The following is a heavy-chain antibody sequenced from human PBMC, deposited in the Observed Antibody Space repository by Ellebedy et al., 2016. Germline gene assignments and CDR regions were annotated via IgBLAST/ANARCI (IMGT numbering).Heavy chain of an antibody. CDR2: IK. CDR3: AREPATVPTGFFDY. J-gene: IGHJ4*02. CDR1: GFTFSNYP. V-gene: IGHV3-30*04. Sequence: GGSLRLSXAASGFTFSNYPMHWVRRAPGKGLEWVALIKNYGDSVKGRFTISRDNSKNTVYLQINSLRVEDTAVYYCAREPATVPTGFFDYWGQGTLVTVSS. D-gene: IGHD2-15*01.